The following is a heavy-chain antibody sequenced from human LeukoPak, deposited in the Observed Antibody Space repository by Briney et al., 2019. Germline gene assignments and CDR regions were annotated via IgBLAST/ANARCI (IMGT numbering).Heavy chain of an antibody. Sequence: PGGSLRLSCTVSGFTVSSNSMSWVRQAPGKGLEWVSFIYSDNTHYSDSVKGRFTISRDNSKNTLYLQMNSLRAEDTAVYYCAKGMRSVADYMDVWGKGTTVTVSS. CDR1: GFTVSSNS. CDR2: IYSDNT. D-gene: IGHD1-26*01. J-gene: IGHJ6*03. CDR3: AKGMRSVADYMDV. V-gene: IGHV3-53*01.